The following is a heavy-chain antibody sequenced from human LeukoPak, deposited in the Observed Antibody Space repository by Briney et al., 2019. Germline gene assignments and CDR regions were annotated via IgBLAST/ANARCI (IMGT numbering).Heavy chain of an antibody. CDR2: ISYDGSNK. CDR1: GFTFSSYA. CDR3: ARSYSSGWSQNWYFDL. D-gene: IGHD6-19*01. V-gene: IGHV3-30-3*01. J-gene: IGHJ2*01. Sequence: GGSLRLSCAASGFTFSSYAMHWVRQAPGKGLEWVAVISYDGSNKYYADSVKGRFTISRDNSKNTLYLQMNSLRAEDTAAYYCARSYSSGWSQNWYFDLWGRGTLVTVSS.